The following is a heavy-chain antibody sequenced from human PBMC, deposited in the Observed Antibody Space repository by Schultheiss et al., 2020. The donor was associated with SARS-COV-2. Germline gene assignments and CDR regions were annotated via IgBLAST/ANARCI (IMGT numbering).Heavy chain of an antibody. CDR2: ISSSSSYI. Sequence: GGSLRLSCAASGFTFSSYSMNWVRQAPGKGLEWVSSISSSSSYIYYADSVKGRFTISRDNAKNTLYLQMNSLRAEDTAVYYCAKTSLTYDSSAYYLDWGQGTLVTVSS. CDR3: AKTSLTYDSSAYYLD. D-gene: IGHD3-22*01. CDR1: GFTFSSYS. J-gene: IGHJ4*02. V-gene: IGHV3-21*01.